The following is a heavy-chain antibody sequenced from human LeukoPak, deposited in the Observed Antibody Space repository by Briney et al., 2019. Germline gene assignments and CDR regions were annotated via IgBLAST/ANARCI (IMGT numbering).Heavy chain of an antibody. J-gene: IGHJ4*02. CDR1: EFTFSSYW. CDR3: ARLEGIMITFGGVIVPYYFDY. CDR2: IKGDVSEK. Sequence: GGSLRLSCAASEFTFSSYWMSWVRQAPGKGLEWVANIKGDVSEKYYVDSVKGRFTISRDNAKNSLYLQMNSLRAEDTAVYYCARLEGIMITFGGVIVPYYFDYWGQGTLVTVSS. V-gene: IGHV3-7*01. D-gene: IGHD3-16*02.